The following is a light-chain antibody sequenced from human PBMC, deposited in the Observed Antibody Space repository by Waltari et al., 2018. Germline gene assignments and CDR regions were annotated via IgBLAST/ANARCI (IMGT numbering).Light chain of an antibody. CDR3: CSYGGSYTLVV. CDR1: SGDVGEFTY. Sequence: QSALTQPRSVSVSPGQSVTISCTGSSGDVGEFTYVSWYQQHPGKPPKLMIYAVTKRPSGVPDRFSGSRSADTASLTISGLQAEDEADYYCCSYGGSYTLVVFGGGTKLTVL. CDR2: AVT. J-gene: IGLJ2*01. V-gene: IGLV2-11*02.